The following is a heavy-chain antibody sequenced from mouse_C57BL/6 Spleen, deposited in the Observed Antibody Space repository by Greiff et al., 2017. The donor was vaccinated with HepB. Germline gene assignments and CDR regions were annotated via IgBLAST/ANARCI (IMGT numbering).Heavy chain of an antibody. CDR2: ISSGSSTI. D-gene: IGHD2-10*01. Sequence: EVQLQQSGGGLVKPGGSLKLSCAASGFTFSDYGMHWVRQAPEKGLEWVAYISSGSSTIYYADTVKGRFTISRDNAKNTLFLQMTSLRSEDTAMYYCAAYPLFAYWGQGTLVTVSA. V-gene: IGHV5-17*01. J-gene: IGHJ3*01. CDR3: AAYPLFAY. CDR1: GFTFSDYG.